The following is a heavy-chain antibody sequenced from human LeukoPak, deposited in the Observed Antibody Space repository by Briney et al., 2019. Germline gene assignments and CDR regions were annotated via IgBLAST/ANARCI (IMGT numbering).Heavy chain of an antibody. V-gene: IGHV1-8*01. Sequence: ASVKVSCKASGYTFTSYDINWVRQATGQGLEWMGWMNPNSGNTGYAQKFQGRVTMTRNTSISTAYMELSSLRSEDTAVYYCARGSGYDYDVDYYYYGMDVWGQGTTVTVS. CDR3: ARGSGYDYDVDYYYYGMDV. CDR1: GYTFTSYD. J-gene: IGHJ6*02. CDR2: MNPNSGNT. D-gene: IGHD5-12*01.